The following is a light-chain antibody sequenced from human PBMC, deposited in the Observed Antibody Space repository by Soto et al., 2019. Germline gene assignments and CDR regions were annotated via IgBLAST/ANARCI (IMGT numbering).Light chain of an antibody. CDR2: DTS. J-gene: IGKJ5*01. CDR1: QSVSRY. V-gene: IGKV3-11*01. CDR3: QQHNQWPIT. Sequence: EIVLTQSPATLSLSPGERATLSCRASQSVSRYLAWYQQKPGQAPRLLIYDTSNRATGIPARFSGSGSGTDFTLTISSLEPEDFAVYYCQQHNQWPITFGQGTRLEIK.